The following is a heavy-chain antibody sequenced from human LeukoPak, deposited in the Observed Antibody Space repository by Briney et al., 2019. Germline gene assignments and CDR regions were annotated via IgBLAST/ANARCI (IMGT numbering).Heavy chain of an antibody. CDR1: GGSISSYY. CDR2: IYYSGNT. D-gene: IGHD6-19*01. V-gene: IGHV4-59*01. J-gene: IGHJ3*02. Sequence: SETLSLTCTVSGGSISSYYWSWIRQPPGKGLEWIGYIYYSGNTNYNPSLKSRVTISVDTSKNQFSLKLSSVTAADTAVYYCARGGWGPHDAFDIWGQGTMVTVSS. CDR3: ARGGWGPHDAFDI.